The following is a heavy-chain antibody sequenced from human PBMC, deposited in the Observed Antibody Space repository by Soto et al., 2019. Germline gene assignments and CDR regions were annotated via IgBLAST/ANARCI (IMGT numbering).Heavy chain of an antibody. CDR1: GFTFSNAW. Sequence: EVQLVDSGGGSVKPGGSLRLSCAASGFTFSNAWMHWVRQAPGKGLDWVGRIISYTDGGTIDYAAPVKGRFTISRDDSKNTVYLQMNSLEIEDTAVYYCNTVPVRGIAFDIWGQGTMVTVSS. CDR3: NTVPVRGIAFDI. CDR2: IISYTDGGTI. J-gene: IGHJ3*02. V-gene: IGHV3-15*07. D-gene: IGHD1-26*01.